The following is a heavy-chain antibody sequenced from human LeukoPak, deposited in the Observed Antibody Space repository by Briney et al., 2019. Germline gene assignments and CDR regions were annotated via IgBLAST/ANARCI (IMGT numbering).Heavy chain of an antibody. CDR3: VKGSGWYYYYGMDV. Sequence: PGGSLRLCCAASGFTFDDYAMHWVRQAPGKGLEWVSLISGDGGSTYYADSVKGRFTISRDNSKNSLYLQMNSLRTEDTALYYCVKGSGWYYYYGMDVWGQGTTVTVSS. D-gene: IGHD6-19*01. CDR2: ISGDGGST. V-gene: IGHV3-43*02. CDR1: GFTFDDYA. J-gene: IGHJ6*02.